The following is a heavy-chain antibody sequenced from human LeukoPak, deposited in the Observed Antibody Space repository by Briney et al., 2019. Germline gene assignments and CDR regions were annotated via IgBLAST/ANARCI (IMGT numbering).Heavy chain of an antibody. CDR1: GFTFSSYG. CDR3: AKQGPVVRGVIIPNFDY. V-gene: IGHV3-30*02. Sequence: PGGSLRLSCAASGFTFSSYGMHWVRQASGKGLEWVAFIRYDGSNKYYADSVKGRFTISRDNSKNTLYLQMNSLRAEDTAVYYCAKQGPVVRGVIIPNFDYWGQGTLVTVSS. J-gene: IGHJ4*02. D-gene: IGHD3-10*01. CDR2: IRYDGSNK.